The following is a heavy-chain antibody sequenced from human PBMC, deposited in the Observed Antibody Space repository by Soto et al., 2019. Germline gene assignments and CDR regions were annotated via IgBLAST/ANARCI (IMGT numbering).Heavy chain of an antibody. D-gene: IGHD3-3*01. Sequence: SETLSLTCTVSGGSISSYYWSWIRQPAGKGLEWIGRIYTSGSTNYNHSLKSRVTMSVDTSKNQFSLKLSSVTAADTAVYYCARDPGEYDFWSGSNWFDPWGQGTLVTVSS. J-gene: IGHJ5*02. CDR3: ARDPGEYDFWSGSNWFDP. CDR1: GGSISSYY. CDR2: IYTSGST. V-gene: IGHV4-4*07.